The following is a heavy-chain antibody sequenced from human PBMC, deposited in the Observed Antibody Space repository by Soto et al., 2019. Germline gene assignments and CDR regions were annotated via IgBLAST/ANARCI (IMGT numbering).Heavy chain of an antibody. Sequence: QITLKESGPTLVKPTQTLTLTCTFSGFSLSTSGVGVGWIRPPPGKALEWLALLYWDDDNRYSPSPRSRLTLTKDTSKNQVVLTMTNMDPVDTATYYCAHGSGWLFDYWGQGTLVTVSS. V-gene: IGHV2-5*02. CDR2: LYWDDDN. CDR3: AHGSGWLFDY. J-gene: IGHJ4*02. CDR1: GFSLSTSGVG. D-gene: IGHD6-19*01.